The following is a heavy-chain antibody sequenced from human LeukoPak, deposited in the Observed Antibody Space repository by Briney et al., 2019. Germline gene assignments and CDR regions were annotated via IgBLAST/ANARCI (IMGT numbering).Heavy chain of an antibody. CDR3: ARAYCSGGSCYFSNGMDV. V-gene: IGHV3-23*01. D-gene: IGHD2-15*01. CDR1: GFTFSSYA. J-gene: IGHJ6*02. CDR2: ISGSGGST. Sequence: GGSLRLSCAASGFTFSSYAMSWVRQAPGKGLEWVSAISGSGGSTYYADSVKGRFTISRDNSKNTLYPQMNSLRAEDTAVYYCARAYCSGGSCYFSNGMDVWGQGTTVTVSS.